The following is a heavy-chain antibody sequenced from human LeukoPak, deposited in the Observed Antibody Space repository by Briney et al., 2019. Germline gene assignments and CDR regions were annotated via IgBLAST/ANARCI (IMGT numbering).Heavy chain of an antibody. CDR2: ISGSGGST. D-gene: IGHD2-15*01. CDR3: AKHPGDIVVVVAATGDRSPDY. J-gene: IGHJ4*02. Sequence: GGSLRLSCAASGFTFSSYAMSWVRQAPGKGLEWVSAISGSGGSTYYADSVKGRFTISRDNSKNTLYLQMNSLRAEDTAVYYCAKHPGDIVVVVAATGDRSPDYWGQGTLVTVSS. CDR1: GFTFSSYA. V-gene: IGHV3-23*01.